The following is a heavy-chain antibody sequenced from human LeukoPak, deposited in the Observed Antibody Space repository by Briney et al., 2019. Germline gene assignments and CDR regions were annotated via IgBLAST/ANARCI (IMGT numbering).Heavy chain of an antibody. Sequence: SSETLSLTCAVSGGSISSSNWWSWVRQPPGKGLEWIGEIYHSGSTNYNPSLKSRVTISVDKSKNQFSLKLSSVTAADTAVYYCARGGCSSTSCYKTQNWFDPWGQGTLVTVSS. V-gene: IGHV4-4*02. J-gene: IGHJ5*02. CDR1: GGSISSSNW. D-gene: IGHD2-2*01. CDR2: IYHSGST. CDR3: ARGGCSSTSCYKTQNWFDP.